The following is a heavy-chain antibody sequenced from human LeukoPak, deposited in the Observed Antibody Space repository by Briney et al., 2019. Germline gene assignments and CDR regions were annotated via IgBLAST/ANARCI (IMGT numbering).Heavy chain of an antibody. CDR3: AREEAITIFGVVSKPNAFDI. V-gene: IGHV3-53*01. CDR2: IYSGGST. Sequence: PGGSLRLSCAASGFTVSSNYMSWVRQAPGKGLEWVSVIYSGGSTYYADSVKGRFTISRDNSKNTLYLQMNSLRAEDTAVYYCAREEAITIFGVVSKPNAFDIWGQGTMVTVSS. J-gene: IGHJ3*02. D-gene: IGHD3-3*01. CDR1: GFTVSSNY.